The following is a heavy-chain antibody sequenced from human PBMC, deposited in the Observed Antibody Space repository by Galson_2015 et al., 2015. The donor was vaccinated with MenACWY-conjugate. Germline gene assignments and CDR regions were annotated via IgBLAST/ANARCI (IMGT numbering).Heavy chain of an antibody. CDR2: INPLDSNI. V-gene: IGHV5-51*01. CDR3: ARHPPGGRGMDV. D-gene: IGHD1-26*01. J-gene: IGHJ6*02. CDR1: AYIFTNYW. Sequence: QSGAEVKKPGESLQISCTGSAYIFTNYWIAWVRQMPGRGLEWVGLINPLDSNIRYSPSFQGQVTISADESISTAHLQWSSLKASDTATYYCARHPPGGRGMDVWGRGTTVTVSS.